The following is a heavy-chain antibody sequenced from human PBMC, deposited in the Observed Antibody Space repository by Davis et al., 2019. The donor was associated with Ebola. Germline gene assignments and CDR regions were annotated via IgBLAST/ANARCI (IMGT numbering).Heavy chain of an antibody. D-gene: IGHD3-9*01. CDR3: ARDWVGKDYDILTGLDY. CDR1: GFAFNTHT. V-gene: IGHV3-21*01. J-gene: IGHJ4*02. Sequence: GGSLRLSCAASGFAFNTHTMNWVRQAPGKGLEWVSSISSSSNYRHYADSVKGRFTIPRDNAKNSLYLQMDSLRAEDTAVYYCARDWVGKDYDILTGLDYWGRGTLVTVSS. CDR2: ISSSSNYR.